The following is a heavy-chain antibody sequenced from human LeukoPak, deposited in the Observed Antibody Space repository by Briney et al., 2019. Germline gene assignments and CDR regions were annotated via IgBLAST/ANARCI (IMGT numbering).Heavy chain of an antibody. J-gene: IGHJ5*02. CDR1: GGSISSYY. V-gene: IGHV4-59*01. D-gene: IGHD3-10*01. CDR3: AREWGLWFEQEKMGP. Sequence: PSETLSLTCTVSGGSISSYYWSWIRQPPGKGLEWIGYIYYSGSTNYNPSLKSRVTISVDTSKNQFSLRLSSVTAADTAVYYCAREWGLWFEQEKMGPWGQGTLVTVSS. CDR2: IYYSGST.